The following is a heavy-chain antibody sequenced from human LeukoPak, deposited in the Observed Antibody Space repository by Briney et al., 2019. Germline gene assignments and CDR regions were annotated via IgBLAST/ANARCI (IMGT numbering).Heavy chain of an antibody. J-gene: IGHJ3*02. CDR3: SGSYIPAAFDI. D-gene: IGHD3-10*01. Sequence: RSSQTLSLTCTVSGGSISSAGYYWSWIRQHPGKGLEWIGYISYSGSTYYNPSLNSRVTISLDTSKNQFSLKLSSVTAADTAVYYCSGSYIPAAFDIWGQGTMVTVSS. V-gene: IGHV4-31*03. CDR1: GGSISSAGYY. CDR2: ISYSGST.